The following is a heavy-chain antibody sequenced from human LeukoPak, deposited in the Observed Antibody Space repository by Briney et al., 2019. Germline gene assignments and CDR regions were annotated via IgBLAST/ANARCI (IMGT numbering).Heavy chain of an antibody. CDR3: ARVMLGEYYYDSSGYLDY. Sequence: SVKVSGKASGGTFSSYAISWVRQAPGQGLEWMGRIIPILGIANYAQKFQGRVTITADKSTSTAYMELSSLRSEDTAVYYCARVMLGEYYYDSSGYLDYWGQGTLVTVSS. V-gene: IGHV1-69*04. J-gene: IGHJ4*02. CDR1: GGTFSSYA. CDR2: IIPILGIA. D-gene: IGHD3-22*01.